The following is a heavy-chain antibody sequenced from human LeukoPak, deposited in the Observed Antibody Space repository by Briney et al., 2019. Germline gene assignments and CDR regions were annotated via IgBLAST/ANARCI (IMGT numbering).Heavy chain of an antibody. Sequence: ASVKVSCKASGYTFTSYDINWVRQATEQGLEWMGWMNPNSGNTGYAHKFQGRVTITRNTSISTAYMELSSLRSEDTAVYYCARAWGMGFDYWGQGTLVTVSS. CDR3: ARAWGMGFDY. J-gene: IGHJ4*02. CDR2: MNPNSGNT. CDR1: GYTFTSYD. D-gene: IGHD3-16*01. V-gene: IGHV1-8*03.